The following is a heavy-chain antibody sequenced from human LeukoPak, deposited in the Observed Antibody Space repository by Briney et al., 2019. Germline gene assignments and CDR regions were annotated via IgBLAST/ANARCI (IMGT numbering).Heavy chain of an antibody. V-gene: IGHV3-23*01. D-gene: IGHD4/OR15-4a*01. CDR3: ARDRMGLTSLGRSALDS. CDR2: MSGSGVRT. CDR1: GFTFSSYG. J-gene: IGHJ4*02. Sequence: PGGSLRLSCAASGFTFSSYGMHWVRQAPGRGLEWVSGMSGSGVRTFYADSVKGRFTISRDNSENALYLQMNSLRAEDTAIYYCARDRMGLTSLGRSALDSWGQGILVIVSS.